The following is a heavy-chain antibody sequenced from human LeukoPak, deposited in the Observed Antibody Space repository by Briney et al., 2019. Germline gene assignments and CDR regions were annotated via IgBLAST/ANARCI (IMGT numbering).Heavy chain of an antibody. CDR3: ANVWAAAGSYSY. Sequence: GGSLRLSCVAPEFTFSHYAMHWVRQAPGKGLEWVSVISYDGGDKSYADSVKGRFTISRDNSKNTLYLQMNSLRAEDTAVYYCANVWAAAGSYSYWGQGTLFTVSS. J-gene: IGHJ4*02. V-gene: IGHV3-30*07. CDR1: EFTFSHYA. CDR2: ISYDGGDK. D-gene: IGHD6-13*01.